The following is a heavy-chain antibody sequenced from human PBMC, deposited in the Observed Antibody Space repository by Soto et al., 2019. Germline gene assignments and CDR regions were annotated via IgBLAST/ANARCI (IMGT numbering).Heavy chain of an antibody. V-gene: IGHV3-23*01. CDR2: IVGSGDST. CDR3: AKAPRGVAPTVTGY. J-gene: IGHJ4*02. D-gene: IGHD1-20*01. CDR1: GFTFSSYA. Sequence: EVQLLESGGGLVQPGGSLRLSCAASGFTFSSYAMSWVRQAPGKGLEWGSAIVGSGDSTHYADSVKGRFTISRDNSNNTLHLQMNSLRAEDTAVYFCAKAPRGVAPTVTGYWGEGTLVTVSS.